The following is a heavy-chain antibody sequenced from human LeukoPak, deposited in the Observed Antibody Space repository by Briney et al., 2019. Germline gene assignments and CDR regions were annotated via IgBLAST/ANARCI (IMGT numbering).Heavy chain of an antibody. V-gene: IGHV4-4*07. CDR3: ARHPNYYGSG. CDR2: IYTSGST. CDR1: GASISSYF. J-gene: IGHJ4*02. D-gene: IGHD3-10*01. Sequence: PSETLSLTCTVSGASISSYFWTWIRQPAGKGLEWIGRIYTSGSTNYNPSLKSRVSISVDESKNQFSLNLTSVTAADTAVYFCARHPNYYGSGWGQGIQVTVSS.